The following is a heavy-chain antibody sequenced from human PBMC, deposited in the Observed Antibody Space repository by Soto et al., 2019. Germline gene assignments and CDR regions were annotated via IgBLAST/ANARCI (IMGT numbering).Heavy chain of an antibody. CDR3: ARDLEFRDSNISNLDY. CDR1: GGTFSSHV. Sequence: QVQLVQSGAEVKKPGSSVKVSCKASGGTFSSHVFNWVRQAPGQGLEWMGGIMPIIGTANYAQKFQGRVTSNADESTSTAYMELSSMRPEATAVYYCARDLEFRDSNISNLDYWGPGTLVTVSS. D-gene: IGHD6-13*01. CDR2: IMPIIGTA. J-gene: IGHJ4*02. V-gene: IGHV1-69*01.